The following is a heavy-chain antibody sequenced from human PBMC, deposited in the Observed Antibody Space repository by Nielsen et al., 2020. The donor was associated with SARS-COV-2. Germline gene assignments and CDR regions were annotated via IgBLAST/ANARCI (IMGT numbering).Heavy chain of an antibody. V-gene: IGHV3-33*01. CDR1: GFTFSSYG. Sequence: GESLKISCAASGFTFSSYGMHWVRQAPGKGLEWVAVIWYDGSNKYYADSVKGRFTISRDNSKNTLYLQMNSLRAEDTAVYYCAREESGYDAYWYFDLWGRGTLVTVSS. CDR2: IWYDGSNK. CDR3: AREESGYDAYWYFDL. D-gene: IGHD5-12*01. J-gene: IGHJ2*01.